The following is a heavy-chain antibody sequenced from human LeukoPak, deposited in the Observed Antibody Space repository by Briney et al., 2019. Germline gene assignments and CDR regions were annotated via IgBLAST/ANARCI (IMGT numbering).Heavy chain of an antibody. D-gene: IGHD2-2*01. CDR3: ARGQVSDIVVVPAADSASTCWFDP. CDR1: GGSISSGDYY. Sequence: SQTLSLTCTVSGGSISSGDYYWSWIRQPPGKGLEWIGEINHSGSTNYNPSLKSRVTISVDTSKNQFSLKLSSVTAADTAVYYCARGQVSDIVVVPAADSASTCWFDPWGQGTLVTVSS. CDR2: INHSGST. V-gene: IGHV4-30-4*01. J-gene: IGHJ5*02.